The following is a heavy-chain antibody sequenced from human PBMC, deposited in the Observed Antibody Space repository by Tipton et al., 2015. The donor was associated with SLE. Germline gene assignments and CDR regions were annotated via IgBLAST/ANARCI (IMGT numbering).Heavy chain of an antibody. V-gene: IGHV1-3*01. J-gene: IGHJ4*02. Sequence: QVQLVQSGAEVKKPGASVKVSCKASGYTFTSYAMHWVRQAPGQRLEWMGWINAGNGNTKYSQKFQGRVTITRDTSASTAYMELSSLRSEDTAVYYCARGEGLLWFGEFDYWGQGTLVTVSS. CDR3: ARGEGLLWFGEFDY. CDR1: GYTFTSYA. D-gene: IGHD3-10*01. CDR2: INAGNGNT.